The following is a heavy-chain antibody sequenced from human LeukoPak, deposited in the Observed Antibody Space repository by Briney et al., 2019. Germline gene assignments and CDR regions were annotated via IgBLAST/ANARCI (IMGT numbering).Heavy chain of an antibody. Sequence: SQTLSLTCTVPGGSISSGGYYWSWIRQHPGKGLEWIGYIYYSGSTYYNPSLKSRVTISVDTSKNQFSLKLSSVTAADTAVYYCASGVTTVNDAFDIWGQGTMVTVSS. CDR3: ASGVTTVNDAFDI. D-gene: IGHD4-17*01. V-gene: IGHV4-31*03. CDR1: GGSISSGGYY. CDR2: IYYSGST. J-gene: IGHJ3*02.